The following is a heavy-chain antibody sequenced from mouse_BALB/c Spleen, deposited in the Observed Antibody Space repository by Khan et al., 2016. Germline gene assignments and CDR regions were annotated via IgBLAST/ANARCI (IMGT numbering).Heavy chain of an antibody. J-gene: IGHJ3*01. V-gene: IGHV3-2*02. CDR2: ISYSGIT. Sequence: EVQLQESGPGLVKPSQSLSLTCTVTGYSITSDYAWNWIRQFPGNKLEWMGYISYSGITSYNPSLKSRISITRETSKNQFFLQLISVTTEDTATYYCAYDGYYAWFPYWGQGTLVTVSA. D-gene: IGHD2-3*01. CDR3: AYDGYYAWFPY. CDR1: GYSITSDYA.